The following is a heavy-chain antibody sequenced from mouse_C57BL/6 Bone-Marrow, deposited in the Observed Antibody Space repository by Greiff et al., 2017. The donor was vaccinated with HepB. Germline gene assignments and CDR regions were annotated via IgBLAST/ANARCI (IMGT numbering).Heavy chain of an antibody. CDR1: GYTFTSYT. V-gene: IGHV1S26*01. CDR3: VLYYFDY. J-gene: IGHJ2*01. Sequence: VQLQQPGAELVKPGASVKLSCKASGYTFTSYTMHWVKQRPGQGLEWIGYINPSSGYTKYNQKFKDKATLTADKSSSTAYMQLSSLTSEDSAVYYCVLYYFDYWGQGTTLTVSS. CDR2: INPSSGYT.